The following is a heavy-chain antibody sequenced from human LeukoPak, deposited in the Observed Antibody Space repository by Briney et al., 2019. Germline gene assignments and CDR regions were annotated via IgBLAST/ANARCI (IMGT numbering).Heavy chain of an antibody. Sequence: SETLSLTCTVSGGSISSHYWSWIRQPPGKGLEWIGYIYYSGSTNYNPSLKSRVTISVDTSKNQFSLKLSSVTAADTAVYYCARDQGTAMVPDWYFDLWGRGTLSLSPQ. D-gene: IGHD5-18*01. CDR1: GGSISSHY. J-gene: IGHJ2*01. CDR3: ARDQGTAMVPDWYFDL. V-gene: IGHV4-59*11. CDR2: IYYSGST.